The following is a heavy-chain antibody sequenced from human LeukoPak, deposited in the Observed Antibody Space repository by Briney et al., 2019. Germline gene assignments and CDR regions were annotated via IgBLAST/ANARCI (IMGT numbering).Heavy chain of an antibody. D-gene: IGHD3-22*01. CDR1: GGSFSGYY. CDR3: ARTKADYYDSSGSDAFDI. V-gene: IGHV4-34*01. CDR2: INHSGST. J-gene: IGHJ3*02. Sequence: MPSETLSLTCAVYGGSFSGYYWSWIRQPPGKGLEWIGEINHSGSTNYNPSLKSRATISVDTSKNQFSLKLSSVTAADTAVYYCARTKADYYDSSGSDAFDIWGQGTMVTVSS.